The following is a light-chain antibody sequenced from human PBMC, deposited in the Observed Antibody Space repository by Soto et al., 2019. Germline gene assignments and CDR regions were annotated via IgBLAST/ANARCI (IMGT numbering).Light chain of an antibody. V-gene: IGLV4-69*01. CDR3: QTWGSGIHVL. J-gene: IGLJ2*01. Sequence: QPVLTQSPSASASLGASVKLTCTLSSGHSSYAIAWHQQQPEKGPRYLMKLNSDGSHSKGDGIPDRFSGSSSGAERYLTISSLQSEDDADYYCQTWGSGIHVLFGGGTKLTVL. CDR2: LNSDGSH. CDR1: SGHSSYA.